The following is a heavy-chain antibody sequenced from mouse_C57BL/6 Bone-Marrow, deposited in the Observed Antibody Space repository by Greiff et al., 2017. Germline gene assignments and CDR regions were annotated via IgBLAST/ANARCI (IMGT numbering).Heavy chain of an antibody. V-gene: IGHV5-17*01. J-gene: IGHJ4*01. D-gene: IGHD1-1*01. Sequence: EVKLVESGGGLVKPGGSLKLSCAASGFTFSDYGMHWVRQAPEKGLEWVAYISSGSSTIYYADTVKGRFTISRDNAKNTLFLQMTSLRSEDTAMYYWARGPYYYGRGAMDYRGQGTSGTVFS. CDR3: ARGPYYYGRGAMDY. CDR1: GFTFSDYG. CDR2: ISSGSSTI.